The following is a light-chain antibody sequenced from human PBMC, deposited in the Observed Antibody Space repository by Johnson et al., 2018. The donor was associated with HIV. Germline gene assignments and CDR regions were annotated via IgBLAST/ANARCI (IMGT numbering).Light chain of an antibody. CDR3: GTWDNSLNVYV. V-gene: IGLV1-51*01. CDR2: DND. J-gene: IGLJ1*01. CDR1: SSNIGNNY. Sequence: QSVLTQPPSVSAAPGQKVTISCSGSSSNIGNNYVSWYQQVPGTAPKVLIYDNDKRPSGIPDRFSGSKSGASATLDITGLQTGDEADYYCGTWDNSLNVYVFGTGTKVTVL.